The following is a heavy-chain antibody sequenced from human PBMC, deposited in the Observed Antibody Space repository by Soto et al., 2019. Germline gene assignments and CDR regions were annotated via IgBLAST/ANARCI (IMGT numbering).Heavy chain of an antibody. V-gene: IGHV4-39*01. Sequence: SETLSLTCTVSGGSISSSSYYWGWIRQPPGKGLEWIGSIYYSGSTYYNPSLKSRVTISVDTSKNQFSLKLSSVTAADTAVYYCARPLHDHTYYMAVWGKGTTVTVSS. CDR1: GGSISSSSYY. D-gene: IGHD2-21*01. J-gene: IGHJ6*03. CDR3: ARPLHDHTYYMAV. CDR2: IYYSGST.